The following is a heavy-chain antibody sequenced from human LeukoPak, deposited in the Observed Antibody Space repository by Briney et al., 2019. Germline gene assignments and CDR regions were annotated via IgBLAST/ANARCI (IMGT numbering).Heavy chain of an antibody. Sequence: ASVKVSCKASGYTFTGYYMHWVRQAPGQGLECMGIINPSGTSTSYAQKFQGRVTMTRDMYTSTVYMELSSLRSEDTDVYYCARGRHYYDSSDYYYEGDAFDIWGQGTMVTVSS. V-gene: IGHV1-46*01. CDR2: INPSGTST. CDR3: ARGRHYYDSSDYYYEGDAFDI. J-gene: IGHJ3*02. D-gene: IGHD3-22*01. CDR1: GYTFTGYY.